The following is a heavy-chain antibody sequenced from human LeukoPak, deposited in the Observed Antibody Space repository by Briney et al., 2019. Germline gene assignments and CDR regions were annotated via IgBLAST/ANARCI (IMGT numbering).Heavy chain of an antibody. D-gene: IGHD3-10*01. CDR3: ARDSTMVRGVIWDYYYGMDV. CDR2: IIPIFGTA. V-gene: IGHV1-69*06. J-gene: IGHJ6*04. CDR1: GGTFSSYA. Sequence: ASVKVSCKASGGTFSSYAISWVRQAPGRGLEWMGGIIPIFGTANYAQKFQGRVTITADKSTSTAYMELSSLRSEDTAVYYCARDSTMVRGVIWDYYYGMDVWGKGTTVTVSS.